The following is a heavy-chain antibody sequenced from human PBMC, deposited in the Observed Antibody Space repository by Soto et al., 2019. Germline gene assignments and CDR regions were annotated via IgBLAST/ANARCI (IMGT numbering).Heavy chain of an antibody. V-gene: IGHV1-18*01. CDR1: GYTFTSYG. D-gene: IGHD4-17*01. J-gene: IGHJ3*02. CDR2: ISAYNGNT. Sequence: QVQLVQYGAEVKKPGASVKVSCTASGYTFTSYGISWVRQAPGQGLEWMGWISAYNGNTNYAQKLQGRVTMTTDTSTSTAYMELRRLRSDDTAVYYWARDVDDYGAERLDIWGQGTMVTVSS. CDR3: ARDVDDYGAERLDI.